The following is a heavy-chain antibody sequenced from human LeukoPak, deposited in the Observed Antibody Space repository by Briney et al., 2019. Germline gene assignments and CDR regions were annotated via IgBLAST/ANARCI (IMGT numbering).Heavy chain of an antibody. V-gene: IGHV3-23*01. CDR2: ITGSGGDT. CDR3: AKHVRSGGPDHIDY. D-gene: IGHD3-16*01. CDR1: GFTFSSHA. Sequence: GGSLRLSCAASGFTFSSHAMSWVRQAPGTGLQWVSIITGSGGDTNYADSVKGRFTISRDNSKNTLYLQLNSLRAEDTAAYYCAKHVRSGGPDHIDYWGQGALVTVSS. J-gene: IGHJ4*02.